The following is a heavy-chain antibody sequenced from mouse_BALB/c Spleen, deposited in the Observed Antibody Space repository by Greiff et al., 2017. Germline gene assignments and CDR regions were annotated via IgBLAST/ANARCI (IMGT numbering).Heavy chain of an antibody. D-gene: IGHD2-2*01. J-gene: IGHJ2*01. CDR2: ISNGGGST. CDR1: GFTFSSYT. Sequence: EVKLMESGGGLVQPGGSLKLSCAASGFTFSSYTMSWVRQTPEKRLEWVAYISNGGGSTYYPDTVKGRFTISRDNAKNTLYLQMSSLKSEDTAMYYCARQENGYYFDYWGQGTTLTVSS. V-gene: IGHV5-12-2*01. CDR3: ARQENGYYFDY.